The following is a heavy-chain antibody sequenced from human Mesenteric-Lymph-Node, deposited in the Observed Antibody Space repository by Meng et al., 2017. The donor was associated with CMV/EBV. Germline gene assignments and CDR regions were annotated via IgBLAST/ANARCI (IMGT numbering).Heavy chain of an antibody. J-gene: IGHJ6*02. D-gene: IGHD5-12*01. Sequence: GESLKISCAASGFTFSSYGMHWVRQAPGKGLEWVAFIRYDGSNKYYADSVKGRFTISRDNSKNTLYLQMNSLRAEDTAVYYCAKDPTSPYSGYDPGYYYYYGMDVWGQGTTVTVSS. V-gene: IGHV3-30*02. CDR2: IRYDGSNK. CDR1: GFTFSSYG. CDR3: AKDPTSPYSGYDPGYYYYYGMDV.